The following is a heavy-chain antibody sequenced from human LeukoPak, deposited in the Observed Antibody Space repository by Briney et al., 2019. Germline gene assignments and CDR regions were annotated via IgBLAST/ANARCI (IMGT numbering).Heavy chain of an antibody. CDR1: GGSISGSSNY. J-gene: IGHJ4*02. Sequence: SSETLSLTCTVSGGSISGSSNYWGWIRQPPGKGLEWIGSIHYSGNTYYNPSLKSRVTISVDTSKNQFSLKLTSVTAADTAVYYCARGLAVAGQRSFDYWGQGTLVTVSS. D-gene: IGHD6-19*01. V-gene: IGHV4-39*01. CDR3: ARGLAVAGQRSFDY. CDR2: IHYSGNT.